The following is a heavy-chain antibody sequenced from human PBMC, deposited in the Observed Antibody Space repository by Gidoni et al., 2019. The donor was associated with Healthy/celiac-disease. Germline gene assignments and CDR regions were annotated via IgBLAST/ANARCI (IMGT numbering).Heavy chain of an antibody. D-gene: IGHD5-18*01. J-gene: IGHJ4*02. CDR2: INPSGGST. V-gene: IGHV1-46*03. CDR1: GYTFTSSY. Sequence: QVQLVQSGAEVKKPGASVKVSCKASGYTFTSSYMHWVRQAPGQGLEWMGIINPSGGSTSYAQKFQGRVTMTRDTSTSTVYMELSSLRSEDTAVYYCARVTDTAMEVGYYFDYWGQGTLVTVSS. CDR3: ARVTDTAMEVGYYFDY.